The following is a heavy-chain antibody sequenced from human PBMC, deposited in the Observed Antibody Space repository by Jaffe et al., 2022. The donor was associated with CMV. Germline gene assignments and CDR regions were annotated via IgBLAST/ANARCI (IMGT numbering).Heavy chain of an antibody. D-gene: IGHD2-2*01. CDR3: ARVYCSGTNCRTYFDY. CDR2: VYHNGGT. Sequence: QVQLQESGPGLVKPSETLSLICTVSGASISGHYWGWIRQSPGKGLEWIGYVYHNGGTNYNPSLMSRVTMSLDTSKNQFSLKLNSLTAADTAVYFCARVYCSGTNCRTYFDYWGQGTLVTVSS. V-gene: IGHV4-59*11. J-gene: IGHJ4*02. CDR1: GASISGHY.